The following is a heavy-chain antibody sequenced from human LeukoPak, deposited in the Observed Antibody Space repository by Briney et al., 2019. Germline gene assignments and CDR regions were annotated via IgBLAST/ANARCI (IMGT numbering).Heavy chain of an antibody. D-gene: IGHD6-19*01. CDR3: ARGGSAWDNPFDY. CDR1: GYTFTSYD. Sequence: ASVKVSCKASGYTFTSYDISWVRQAPGQGLEWMGWISAYNGNTKYAQKFQGRVTMTRDTSISTAYMELSRLRADDTAVFYCARGGSAWDNPFDYWGQGTLVTVSS. CDR2: ISAYNGNT. V-gene: IGHV1-18*01. J-gene: IGHJ4*02.